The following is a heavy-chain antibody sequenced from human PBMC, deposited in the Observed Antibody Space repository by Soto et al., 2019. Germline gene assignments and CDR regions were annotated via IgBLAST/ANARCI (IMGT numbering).Heavy chain of an antibody. Sequence: LRLSCAASGFTFSSYAMHWVRQAPGKGLEWVAVISYDGSNKYYADSVKGRFTISRDNSKNTLYLQMNSLRAEDTAVYYCARVRIVATIWTRDYYYGMDVWGQGTTVTVSS. D-gene: IGHD5-12*01. CDR2: ISYDGSNK. CDR3: ARVRIVATIWTRDYYYGMDV. V-gene: IGHV3-30-3*01. J-gene: IGHJ6*02. CDR1: GFTFSSYA.